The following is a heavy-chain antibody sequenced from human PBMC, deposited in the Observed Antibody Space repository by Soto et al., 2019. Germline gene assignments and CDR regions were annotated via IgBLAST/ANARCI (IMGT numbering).Heavy chain of an antibody. V-gene: IGHV5-10-1*01. D-gene: IGHD3-22*01. J-gene: IGHJ4*02. CDR3: ARQIYDSDTGPNFQYYFDS. CDR2: IDPSDSQT. Sequence: LKMGGKGPVYSFAGSWITGVRKRPGKGLEWMGRIDPSDSQTYYSPSFRGHVTISVTKSITTVFLQWSSLRASDTAMYYCARQIYDSDTGPNFQYYFDSWGQGTPVTVSS. CDR1: VYSFAGSW.